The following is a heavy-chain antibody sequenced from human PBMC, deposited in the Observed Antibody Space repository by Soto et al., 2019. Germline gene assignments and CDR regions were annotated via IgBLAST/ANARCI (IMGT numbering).Heavy chain of an antibody. CDR1: GGSISSYY. Sequence: QVQLQESGPGLVKPSETLSLTCTVSGGSISSYYWSWIRQHPGKGLDWIGYIYYSGSTNYNPSLKSRVTISVDTSKNQFSLKLSSVTAADTAVYYCARDGGRYPFDPWGQGTLVTVSS. D-gene: IGHD3-16*01. CDR3: ARDGGRYPFDP. J-gene: IGHJ5*02. CDR2: IYYSGST. V-gene: IGHV4-59*01.